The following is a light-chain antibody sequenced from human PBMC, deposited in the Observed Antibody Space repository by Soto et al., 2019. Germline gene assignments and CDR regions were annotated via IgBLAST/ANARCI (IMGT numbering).Light chain of an antibody. Sequence: EIVLTQSPGTLSLSPGERATLSCRASRSVSNNYVAWYQRKPGQAPRLLIYGASSRATDIPRRFSGSGSGTDFTLTITRLEPEDFAVYYCPQYGSSPPTFGQGTKVEIK. CDR2: GAS. J-gene: IGKJ1*01. CDR1: RSVSNNY. CDR3: PQYGSSPPT. V-gene: IGKV3-20*01.